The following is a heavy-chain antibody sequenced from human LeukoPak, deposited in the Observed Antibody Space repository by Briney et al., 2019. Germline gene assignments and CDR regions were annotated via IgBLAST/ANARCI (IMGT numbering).Heavy chain of an antibody. J-gene: IGHJ1*01. CDR3: ARAGWLGYCSSTSCFEYFLH. D-gene: IGHD2-2*01. CDR2: IIPIFNST. CDR1: GGTFSSYA. V-gene: IGHV1-69*13. Sequence: SVKVSCKASGGTFSSYAISWVRQAPGQGLEWMGGIIPIFNSTNYAQKFQDRVTITADESTNTAYMELSSLRSEDTAVYYCARAGWLGYCSSTSCFEYFLHWGQGTLLTVSS.